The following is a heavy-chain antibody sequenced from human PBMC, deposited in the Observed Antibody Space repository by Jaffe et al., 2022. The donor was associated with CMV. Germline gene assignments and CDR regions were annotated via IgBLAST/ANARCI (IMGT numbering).Heavy chain of an antibody. CDR3: ASPRGYRTSFDPFEI. D-gene: IGHD6-13*01. CDR2: IYSGGST. J-gene: IGHJ3*02. Sequence: EVQLVESGGGLILPGGSLTLSCAASGFSVSSNYMSWVRQAPGKGLEWVSVIYSGGSTYYADSVEGRFTISRDKSKNTLYLQMNSLRAEDTAVYYCASPRGYRTSFDPFEIWGQGTMVTVSS. CDR1: GFSVSSNY. V-gene: IGHV3-53*01.